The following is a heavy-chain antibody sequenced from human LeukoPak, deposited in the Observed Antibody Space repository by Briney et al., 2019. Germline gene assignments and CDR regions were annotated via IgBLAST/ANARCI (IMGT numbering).Heavy chain of an antibody. CDR3: AKDGAHHYYDSSGYWYYFDY. CDR2: ISYDGSNK. J-gene: IGHJ4*02. Sequence: GGSLRLSCAASGFTFSSYGMHWVRQAPGKGLEWVAVISYDGSNKYHADSVKGRFTISRDNSKNTLYLQMNSLRAEDTAVYYCAKDGAHHYYDSSGYWYYFDYWGQGTLVTVSS. D-gene: IGHD3-22*01. V-gene: IGHV3-30*18. CDR1: GFTFSSYG.